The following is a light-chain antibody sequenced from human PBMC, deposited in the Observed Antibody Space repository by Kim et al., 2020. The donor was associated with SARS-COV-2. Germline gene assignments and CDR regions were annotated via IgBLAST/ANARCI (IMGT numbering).Light chain of an antibody. CDR2: HNN. V-gene: IGLV1-40*01. CDR3: QSYDSSLGGWV. Sequence: QRVTISCTGSTSNIGAGYDVHWYQQLPGTAPQLLIFHNNNRPSGVPDRFSGSKSGTSASLAITGLQAEDEADYYCQSYDSSLGGWVFGGGTQLTVL. J-gene: IGLJ3*02. CDR1: TSNIGAGYD.